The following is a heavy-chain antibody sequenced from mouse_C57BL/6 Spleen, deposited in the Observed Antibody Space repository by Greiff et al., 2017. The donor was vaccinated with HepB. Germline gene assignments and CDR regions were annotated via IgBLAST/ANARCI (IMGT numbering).Heavy chain of an antibody. Sequence: VQLQQSGAELARPGASVKMSCKASGYTFTSYTMHWVKQRPGQGLEWIGYINPSSGYTKYNQKFKDKATLTADKSSSTAYMQLSSLTSEDSAVYYCARDYDYDIYAMDYWGQGTSVTVSS. CDR2: INPSSGYT. V-gene: IGHV1-4*01. CDR3: ARDYDYDIYAMDY. D-gene: IGHD2-4*01. CDR1: GYTFTSYT. J-gene: IGHJ4*01.